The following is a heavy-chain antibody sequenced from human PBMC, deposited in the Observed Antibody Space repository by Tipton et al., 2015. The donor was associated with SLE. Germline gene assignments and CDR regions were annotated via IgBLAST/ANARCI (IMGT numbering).Heavy chain of an antibody. D-gene: IGHD6-13*01. CDR1: GGSLRGYY. CDR2: TNHSGST. Sequence: TLSLTCAVYGGSLRGYYWSWIRQPPGKGLEWIGETNHSGSTNYNPSLKSRVTISVDTSKNQFSLKLSSVTAADTAVYYCAGLYSSSWLPFGYYYYGMYDWGQGTTVTVAS. V-gene: IGHV4-34*01. J-gene: IGHJ6*02. CDR3: AGLYSSSWLPFGYYYYGMYD.